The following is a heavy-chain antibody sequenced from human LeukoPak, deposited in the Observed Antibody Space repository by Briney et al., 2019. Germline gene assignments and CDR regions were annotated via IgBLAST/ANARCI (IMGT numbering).Heavy chain of an antibody. J-gene: IGHJ6*02. CDR3: ARFTVTYYYYYGMDV. Sequence: PGGSLRLSCAASGFTFSSYSMNWFRKAPGKGLEWFSSISSSSSYIYYADSVKGRFTISRDNAKNSLYLQMNSLRAEDTAVYYCARFTVTYYYYYGMDVWGQGTMVTVSS. CDR1: GFTFSSYS. CDR2: ISSSSSYI. D-gene: IGHD4-17*01. V-gene: IGHV3-21*01.